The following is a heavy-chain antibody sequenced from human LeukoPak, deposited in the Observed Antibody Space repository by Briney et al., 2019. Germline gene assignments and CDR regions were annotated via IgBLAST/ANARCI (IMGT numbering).Heavy chain of an antibody. CDR3: ARDSAYDSSLYFDY. J-gene: IGHJ4*02. CDR2: IYTSGST. Sequence: SETLSLTCTVSGGSISSYYWSWIQQPTGKGLEWIGRIYTSGSTNYNPSLKSRVTISVDKSKNQFSLKLSSVTAADTAVYYCARDSAYDSSLYFDYWGQGTLVTVSS. D-gene: IGHD3-22*01. CDR1: GGSISSYY. V-gene: IGHV4-4*07.